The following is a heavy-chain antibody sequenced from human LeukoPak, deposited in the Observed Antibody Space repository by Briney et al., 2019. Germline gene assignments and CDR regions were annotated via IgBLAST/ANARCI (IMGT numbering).Heavy chain of an antibody. Sequence: SETLSLTCAVYGGSFSGYYWSWIRQPPGKGLEWIGEINHSGSTNYNPSLKSRVTISVDTSKNQFSLKLSSVTAADTAVYYCARHSSDYYGPFDYWGQGTLVTVSS. D-gene: IGHD6-19*01. CDR1: GGSFSGYY. CDR3: ARHSSDYYGPFDY. J-gene: IGHJ4*02. V-gene: IGHV4-34*01. CDR2: INHSGST.